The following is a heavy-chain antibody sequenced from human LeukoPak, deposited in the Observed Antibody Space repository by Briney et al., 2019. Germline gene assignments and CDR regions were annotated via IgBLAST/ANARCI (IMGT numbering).Heavy chain of an antibody. CDR2: INWNGGST. V-gene: IGHV3-20*04. CDR1: GFTFDDYG. D-gene: IGHD3-9*01. J-gene: IGHJ4*02. CDR3: ARSGWYYDILTGFDY. Sequence: GGSLRLSCAASGFTFDDYGMSWVRHAPGKGLEWVSGINWNGGSTGYADSVKGRFTISRDNAKNSLYLQMNSLRAEDTAVYYCARSGWYYDILTGFDYWGQGTLVTVSS.